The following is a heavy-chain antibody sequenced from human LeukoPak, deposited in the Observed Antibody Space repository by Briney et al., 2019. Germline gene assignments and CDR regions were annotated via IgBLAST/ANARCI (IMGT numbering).Heavy chain of an antibody. D-gene: IGHD6-19*01. J-gene: IGHJ4*02. CDR3: ARDGSGWSSDY. Sequence: GGSLRLSCVGSGFNLRDFGMHWVRQAPGKGLEWVAVMWNDGITGKYADSVRGRFRVSRDNSKNTVYLQMDSLRPDDTSVYYCARDGSGWSSDYWGQGTLVTVSS. CDR1: GFNLRDFG. CDR2: MWNDGITG. V-gene: IGHV3-33*01.